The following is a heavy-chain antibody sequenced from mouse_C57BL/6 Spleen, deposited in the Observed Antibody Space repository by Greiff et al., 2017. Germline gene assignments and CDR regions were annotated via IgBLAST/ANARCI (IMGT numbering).Heavy chain of an antibody. Sequence: VQLQQPGTELVKPGASVKLSCKASGYTFTSYWMHWVKPRPGQGLEWIGNINPSNGSTNYNEEFKSKATLTVDKSSSTASMQLSSLTSEDISVYYCSRTYYYGSIYYFDYWGQGTTLTVSS. CDR3: SRTYYYGSIYYFDY. J-gene: IGHJ2*01. V-gene: IGHV1-53*01. CDR1: GYTFTSYW. D-gene: IGHD1-1*01. CDR2: INPSNGST.